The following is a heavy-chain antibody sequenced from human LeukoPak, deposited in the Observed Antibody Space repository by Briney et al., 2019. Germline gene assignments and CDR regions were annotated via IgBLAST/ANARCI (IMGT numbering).Heavy chain of an antibody. Sequence: SETLSLTCTVSGGSINSNNYYWGWIRRPPGKGLEWIGYIYYSGSTNYNPSLKSRVTISVDTSKNQFSLKLSSVTAADTAVYYCARRGYSYVETFDIWGQGTMVTVSS. CDR2: IYYSGST. CDR3: ARRGYSYVETFDI. CDR1: GGSINSNNYY. D-gene: IGHD5-18*01. V-gene: IGHV4-61*05. J-gene: IGHJ3*02.